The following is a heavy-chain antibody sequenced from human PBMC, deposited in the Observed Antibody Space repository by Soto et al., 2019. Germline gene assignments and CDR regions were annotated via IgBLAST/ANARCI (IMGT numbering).Heavy chain of an antibody. V-gene: IGHV4-59*01. D-gene: IGHD2-15*01. J-gene: IGHJ4*02. CDR3: ARVEGGYCSGGSCPPDY. CDR2: IYYSGST. Sequence: PSETLSLTCTVSGGSISSYYWSWIRQPPGKGLEWIGYIYYSGSTNYNPSLKSRVTISVDTSKNQFSLKLSSVTAADTAVYYCARVEGGYCSGGSCPPDYWGQGTLVTVSS. CDR1: GGSISSYY.